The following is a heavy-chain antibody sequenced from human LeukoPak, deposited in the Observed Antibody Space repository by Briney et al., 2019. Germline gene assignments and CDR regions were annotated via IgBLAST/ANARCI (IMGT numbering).Heavy chain of an antibody. J-gene: IGHJ3*02. V-gene: IGHV4-59*01. CDR1: GGSISSYY. Sequence: SETLSLTCTVSGGSISSYYWSWIRQPPGKGLEWIGYIYYSGSTNYNPSLNSRVTISVDTSKNQFSLKLSSVTAADTAVYYCAREERILTGHYNWNAFDIWGQGTMVTVSS. CDR3: AREERILTGHYNWNAFDI. D-gene: IGHD3-9*01. CDR2: IYYSGST.